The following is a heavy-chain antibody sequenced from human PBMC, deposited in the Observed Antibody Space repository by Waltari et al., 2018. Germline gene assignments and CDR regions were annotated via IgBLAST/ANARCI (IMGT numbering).Heavy chain of an antibody. J-gene: IGHJ4*02. D-gene: IGHD3-9*01. CDR1: GSSISRGYY. CDR2: IYHSGST. Sequence: QVQLQESGPGLVKPSEPLSLPCAVSGSSISRGYYWGRTRQPPGKGLEWIGSIYHSGSTYYNPSLKSRVTISVDTSKNQFSLKLSSVTAADTAVYYCARADYDILTGYYTQGDFDYWGQGTLVTVSS. V-gene: IGHV4-38-2*01. CDR3: ARADYDILTGYYTQGDFDY.